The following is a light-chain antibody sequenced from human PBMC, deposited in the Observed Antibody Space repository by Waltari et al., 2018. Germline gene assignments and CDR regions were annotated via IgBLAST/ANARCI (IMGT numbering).Light chain of an antibody. CDR3: QTGGHGTWV. CDR2: VNSDGSH. J-gene: IGLJ3*02. CDR1: SGHSSNV. Sequence: QLALTQSPSASASLGASVKLTCTQNSGHSSNVVAWLPQQPEKGPRYLMKVNSDGSHSKGDDIPDRFSGSGSGAERYLTISSLQSEDEADYYCQTGGHGTWVFGGGTKLTVL. V-gene: IGLV4-69*02.